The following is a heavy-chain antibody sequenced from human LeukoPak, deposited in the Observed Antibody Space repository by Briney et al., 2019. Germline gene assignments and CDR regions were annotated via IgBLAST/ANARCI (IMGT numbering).Heavy chain of an antibody. J-gene: IGHJ4*02. V-gene: IGHV4-4*02. Sequence: SGTLTLTCAVSGGSISSSNWWSWVRQPPGKGLEWIGEIYHSGSTNYNPSLKSRVTISVDTSKNQFSLKLSSVTAADTAVYYCARIKYYYGSGSYPFDYWGQGTLVTVSS. CDR2: IYHSGST. CDR1: GGSISSSNW. D-gene: IGHD3-10*01. CDR3: ARIKYYYGSGSYPFDY.